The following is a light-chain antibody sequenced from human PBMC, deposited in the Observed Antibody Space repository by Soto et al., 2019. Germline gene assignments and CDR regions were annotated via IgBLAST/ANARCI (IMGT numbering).Light chain of an antibody. V-gene: IGLV2-14*01. CDR3: SSYTSSSTLDYV. J-gene: IGLJ1*01. CDR1: SSDVGGYNY. Sequence: VLTQPASVSGSLGQSITISCTGTSSDVGGYNYVSWYQQHPGKAPKLMIYEVSNRPSGVSNRFSGSKSGNTASLTISGLQAEDEADYYCSSYTSSSTLDYVFGTGTKVTVL. CDR2: EVS.